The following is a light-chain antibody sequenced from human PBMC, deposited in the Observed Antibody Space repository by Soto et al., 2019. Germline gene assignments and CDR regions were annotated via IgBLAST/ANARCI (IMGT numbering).Light chain of an antibody. CDR3: QQRSNWPPTWT. CDR2: GAS. CDR1: QSVRSN. V-gene: IGKV3-11*01. Sequence: EIVLTQSQATLSVSPRDRATLSCRASQSVRSNLAWYQQKPGQAPRLLIYGASNRATGIPARFSGSGSGTDFTLTISSLEPEDFAVYYCQQRSNWPPTWTFGQGTKVDIK. J-gene: IGKJ1*01.